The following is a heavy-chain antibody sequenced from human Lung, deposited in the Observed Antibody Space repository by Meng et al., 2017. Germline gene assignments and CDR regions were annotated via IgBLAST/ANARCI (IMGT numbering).Heavy chain of an antibody. J-gene: IGHJ4*02. D-gene: IGHD4-11*01. CDR1: GGSFSDYY. V-gene: IGHV4-34*01. CDR3: ARGPTTMAHDFDY. Sequence: QVQLQLWGAGLLKPSETLATTCVVSGGSFSDYYWSWIRQPPGKGLEWIGEINHSGSTNYNPSLESRATISVDTSQNNLSLKLSSVTAADSAVYYCARGPTTMAHDFDYWGQGTLVTVSS. CDR2: INHSGST.